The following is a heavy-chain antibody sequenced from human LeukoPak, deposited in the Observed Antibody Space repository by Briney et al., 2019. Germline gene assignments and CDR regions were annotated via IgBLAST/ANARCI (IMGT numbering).Heavy chain of an antibody. Sequence: SETLSLTCTVSGGSISSYYWSWIRQPAGKGLEWIGRIYTSGSTNYNPSLKSRVTMSVDTSKNQFSLKLSSVTAADTAVYYCARLYLGYCSSTSCYISGTGYFQHWGQGTLVTVSS. CDR2: IYTSGST. CDR3: ARLYLGYCSSTSCYISGTGYFQH. CDR1: GGSISSYY. V-gene: IGHV4-4*07. J-gene: IGHJ1*01. D-gene: IGHD2-2*02.